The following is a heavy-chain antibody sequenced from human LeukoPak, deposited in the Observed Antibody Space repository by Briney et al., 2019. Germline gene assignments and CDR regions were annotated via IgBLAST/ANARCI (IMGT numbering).Heavy chain of an antibody. CDR2: IYENGRT. V-gene: IGHV4-59*01. D-gene: IGHD4/OR15-4a*01. J-gene: IGHJ4*02. CDR3: ARDWVLGH. Sequence: PSETLSLTCTVSGGSIGNFFWSWIRQSPGEGLEWIGFIYENGRTSYNPSLKSRVTISVDMSKNQFSLRLTSMTAADTAVYYCARDWVLGHWGRGILVTVTS. CDR1: GGSIGNFF.